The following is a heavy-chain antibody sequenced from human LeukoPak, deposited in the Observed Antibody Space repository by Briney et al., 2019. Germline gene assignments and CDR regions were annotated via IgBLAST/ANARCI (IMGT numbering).Heavy chain of an antibody. CDR2: IYSGTI. CDR1: GFTVSSNS. V-gene: IGHV3-53*01. D-gene: IGHD3-10*01. CDR3: AKGLRGWSYFDY. J-gene: IGHJ4*02. Sequence: GGSLRLSCTVSGFTVSSNSMSWVRQAPGKGLEWVSFIYSGTIHYSDSVKGRFTISRDNSKNTLYLQMNSLRAEDTAVYYCAKGLRGWSYFDYWGQGTLVTVSS.